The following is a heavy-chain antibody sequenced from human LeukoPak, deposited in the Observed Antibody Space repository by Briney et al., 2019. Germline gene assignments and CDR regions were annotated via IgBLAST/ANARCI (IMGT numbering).Heavy chain of an antibody. J-gene: IGHJ4*02. CDR3: AKDLRGNYYGVFDY. D-gene: IGHD1-26*01. CDR2: IRGSGGST. CDR1: GFIFSSYA. V-gene: IGHV3-23*01. Sequence: PGGSLRLSCAASGFIFSSYAMSWVRQAPGKGLEWVSAIRGSGGSTYYADSVKGRFTISRDDSKNTLYLQINSLRAEDTAIYYCAKDLRGNYYGVFDYWGQGTLVTVSS.